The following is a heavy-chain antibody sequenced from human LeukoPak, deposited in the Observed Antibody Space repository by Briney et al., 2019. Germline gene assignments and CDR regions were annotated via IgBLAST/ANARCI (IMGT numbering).Heavy chain of an antibody. CDR1: GGSISSYY. CDR2: IYYSGST. CDR3: ARVHPAVYTTGWESLDY. V-gene: IGHV4-59*08. D-gene: IGHD6-19*01. J-gene: IGHJ4*02. Sequence: PSETLSLTCTVSGGSISSYYWSWIRQPPGKGLEWIGYIYYSGSTNYNPSLKSRVTISVDTSKNQFSLKLSSVTAADTAVYYCARVHPAVYTTGWESLDYWGQGIMVTVSS.